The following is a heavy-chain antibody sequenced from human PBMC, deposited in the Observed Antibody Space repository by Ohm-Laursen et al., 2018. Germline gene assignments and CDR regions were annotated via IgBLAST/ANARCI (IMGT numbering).Heavy chain of an antibody. D-gene: IGHD3-22*01. CDR1: GFTFSSYW. Sequence: SLRLSCAASGFTFSSYWMSWVRQAPGKGLEWVANIKQDGSEKYYVDSVKGRFTISRDNAKNSLYLQMNSLRAEDTAIYYCARGPYYDSGIYRYFEYWGQGTLVTVSS. V-gene: IGHV3-7*01. CDR3: ARGPYYDSGIYRYFEY. J-gene: IGHJ4*02. CDR2: IKQDGSEK.